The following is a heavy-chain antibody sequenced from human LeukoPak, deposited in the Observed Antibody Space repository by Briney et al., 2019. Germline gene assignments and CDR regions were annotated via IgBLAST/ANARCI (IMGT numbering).Heavy chain of an antibody. D-gene: IGHD3-3*01. J-gene: IGHJ4*02. CDR2: ISAYNGNT. V-gene: IGHV1-18*01. CDR3: DRVGGAIFGVVQGYDY. Sequence: ASVKVSCKASGYTFTSYGISWVRQAPGQGLEWMGWISAYNGNTNYAQKLQGRVTMTTDTSTSTAYMELRSLRSDDTAVYYCDRVGGAIFGVVQGYDYWGQGTLVTVSS. CDR1: GYTFTSYG.